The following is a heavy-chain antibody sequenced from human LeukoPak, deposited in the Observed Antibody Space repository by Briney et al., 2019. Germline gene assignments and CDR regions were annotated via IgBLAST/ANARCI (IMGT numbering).Heavy chain of an antibody. CDR2: INHSGST. V-gene: IGHV4-34*01. Sequence: PSETLSLTCAVYGGSFSGYYWSWIRQPPGKGLEWMGEINHSGSTNYNPSLKSRVTISVDTSKNQFSLKLNSVTGADTAVYYCAREGDYSNYRRTSTLDYWGQGTLVTASS. D-gene: IGHD4-11*01. CDR3: AREGDYSNYRRTSTLDY. CDR1: GGSFSGYY. J-gene: IGHJ4*02.